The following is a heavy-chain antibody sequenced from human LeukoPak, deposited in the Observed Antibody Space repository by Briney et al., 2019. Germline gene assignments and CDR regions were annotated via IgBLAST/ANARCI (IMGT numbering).Heavy chain of an antibody. J-gene: IGHJ6*03. CDR1: GFTFDDYA. CDR2: ISWDGGST. Sequence: GGSLRLSCAASGFTFDDYAMHWVRQAPGKGLEWVSLISWDGGSTYYADSVKGRFTISRDNSKNSLYLQMNSLGAEDTALYYCAKVGVTKHGYYDSSGHRGYYYYMDVWGKGTTVTVSS. D-gene: IGHD3-22*01. CDR3: AKVGVTKHGYYDSSGHRGYYYYMDV. V-gene: IGHV3-43D*03.